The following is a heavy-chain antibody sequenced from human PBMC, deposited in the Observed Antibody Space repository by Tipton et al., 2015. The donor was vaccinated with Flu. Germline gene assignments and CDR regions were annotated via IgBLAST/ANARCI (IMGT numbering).Heavy chain of an antibody. CDR1: GASFSGYY. CDR3: ARIRLSGSYGVGLDY. D-gene: IGHD1-26*01. CDR2: VNHNGSP. V-gene: IGHV4-34*01. Sequence: TLSLTCDVYGASFSGYYWSWIRQTPGKGLEWIGEVNHNGSPDYSPSLKSRVTISLDTSKNQFSLELSSVTAADTAVYYCARIRLSGSYGVGLDYWGQGTLVTVSS. J-gene: IGHJ4*02.